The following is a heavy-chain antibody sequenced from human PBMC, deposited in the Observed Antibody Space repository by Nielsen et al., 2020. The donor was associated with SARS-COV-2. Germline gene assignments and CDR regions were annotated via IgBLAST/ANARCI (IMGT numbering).Heavy chain of an antibody. D-gene: IGHD3-10*01. CDR1: GFTFSSYW. CDR3: AREGYYGSGGTGMDV. J-gene: IGHJ6*02. V-gene: IGHV3-7*01. Sequence: GGSLRLSCVASGFTFSSYWMSWVRQAPGKGLEWVANIKQDGSEKYYADSVKGRFTISRDNSKNTLYLQMNSLRAEDTAVYYCAREGYYGSGGTGMDVWGQGTTVTVSS. CDR2: IKQDGSEK.